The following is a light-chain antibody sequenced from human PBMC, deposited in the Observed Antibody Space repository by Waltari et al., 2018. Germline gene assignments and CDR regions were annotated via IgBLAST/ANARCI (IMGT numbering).Light chain of an antibody. V-gene: IGLV2-14*01. CDR2: DVS. Sequence: QSALTQPASVSGSPGQSITIPCTGTRSDVGGYKYFSWYQQHPGKAPKLMIYDVSNRPSGVSNRFSGSKSGNTASLTISGLQAEDEADYYCSSYTSSSVVFGGGTKLTVL. CDR3: SSYTSSSVV. J-gene: IGLJ2*01. CDR1: RSDVGGYKY.